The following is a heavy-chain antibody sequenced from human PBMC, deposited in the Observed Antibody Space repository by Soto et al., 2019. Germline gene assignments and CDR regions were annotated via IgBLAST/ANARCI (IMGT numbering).Heavy chain of an antibody. J-gene: IGHJ4*02. CDR1: GGTFRGYA. CDR3: ARGYDVNSELDY. Sequence: SVKVSCKATGGTFRGYAISWVRQAPGQGLEWLGGILPTSDTPNYAQKFQARVTLTADDSTNTAYMELRGLRSGDTAVYYCARGYDVNSELDYWGQGTLVTVSS. CDR2: ILPTSDTP. D-gene: IGHD3-22*01. V-gene: IGHV1-69*13.